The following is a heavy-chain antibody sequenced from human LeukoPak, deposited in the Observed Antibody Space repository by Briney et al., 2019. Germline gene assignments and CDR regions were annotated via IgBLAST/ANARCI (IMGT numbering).Heavy chain of an antibody. Sequence: GGSLRLPCAASGFTFDAYAMSWVRQAPGKGLEWVSGINWNGGSTGYADSVKGRFTISRDNAKNSLYLQMNSLRAEDTALYYCAREGSSTYYYYYMDVWGKGTTVTVSS. J-gene: IGHJ6*03. CDR2: INWNGGST. D-gene: IGHD1-26*01. V-gene: IGHV3-20*04. CDR3: AREGSSTYYYYYMDV. CDR1: GFTFDAYA.